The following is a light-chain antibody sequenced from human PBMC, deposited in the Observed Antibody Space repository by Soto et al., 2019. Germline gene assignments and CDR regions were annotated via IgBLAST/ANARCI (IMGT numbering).Light chain of an antibody. Sequence: DIQMTQSPSTLSASVGDRVTISCRASQRISDWLAWYQQKPGKAPKLLIYDASTLESGVPSRFSGSGSGTEFTLTISTLQTNDSETYYCQQYNTSSGAFGQGTKV. V-gene: IGKV1-5*01. J-gene: IGKJ1*01. CDR2: DAS. CDR1: QRISDW. CDR3: QQYNTSSGA.